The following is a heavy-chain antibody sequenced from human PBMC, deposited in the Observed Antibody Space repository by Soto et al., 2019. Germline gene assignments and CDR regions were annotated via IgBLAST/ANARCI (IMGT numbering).Heavy chain of an antibody. CDR1: GFTFSSYA. Sequence: LSLTCAASGFTFSSYAMSWVRQAPGKGLEWVSAISGSGGSTYYADSVKGRFTISRDNSKNTLYLQMNSLRAEDTAVYYCAKSIAAAGITRAEYFQHWGQGTLVTVSS. J-gene: IGHJ1*01. CDR2: ISGSGGST. CDR3: AKSIAAAGITRAEYFQH. D-gene: IGHD6-13*01. V-gene: IGHV3-23*01.